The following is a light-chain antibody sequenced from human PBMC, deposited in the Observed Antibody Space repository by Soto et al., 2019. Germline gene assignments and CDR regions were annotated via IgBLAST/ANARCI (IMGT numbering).Light chain of an antibody. Sequence: DIQMTQSPSIVSASVGDRVTSTCRASQTISSWLAWYQQRPGKAPILLIYAASHLESGVPLRFSGSGSGTEFTLTIDSLQPDDFATYYCQQFNSYPWTFGQGTMVEIK. CDR1: QTISSW. CDR2: AAS. J-gene: IGKJ1*01. CDR3: QQFNSYPWT. V-gene: IGKV1-5*01.